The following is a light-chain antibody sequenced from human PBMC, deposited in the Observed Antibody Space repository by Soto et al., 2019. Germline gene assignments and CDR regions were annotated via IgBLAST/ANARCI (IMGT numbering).Light chain of an antibody. CDR2: DAS. V-gene: IGKV1-33*01. J-gene: IGKJ4*01. CDR3: QQYDNLPLT. Sequence: DIQMTQSLPTLSASVGDRVTITCQASQDIGNFLSWHQQKPGKVPKLLIFDASNLETGVPSRFSGSGSGTDFTFTISSLQPEDIATYYCQQYDNLPLTFGGGTKVEIK. CDR1: QDIGNF.